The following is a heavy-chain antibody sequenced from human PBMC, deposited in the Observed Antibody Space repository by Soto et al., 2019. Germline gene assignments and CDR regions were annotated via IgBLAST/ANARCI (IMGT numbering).Heavy chain of an antibody. CDR2: IYPGDSDT. J-gene: IGHJ6*02. D-gene: IGHD6-19*01. CDR3: ARHEHTAVDYYGMDV. CDR1: GYSFTSYW. Sequence: PGESLKISCXGSGYSFTSYWIGWVRQMPGKGLEWMGIIYPGDSDTRYSPSFQGQVTISADKSISTAYLQWSSLKASDTAMYYCARHEHTAVDYYGMDVWGQGTTVTVSS. V-gene: IGHV5-51*01.